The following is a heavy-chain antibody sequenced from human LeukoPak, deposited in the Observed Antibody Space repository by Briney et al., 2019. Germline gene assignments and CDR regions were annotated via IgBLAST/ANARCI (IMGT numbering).Heavy chain of an antibody. CDR1: GFTFSNYW. Sequence: AGGSLRLSCAASGFTFSNYWMHWVRQAPGKGLVWVSRISSDGSSTSYADSVKGRFTISRDNAKNTLYLQMNSLRAEDTAVYYCARTAYSDNSLGFWGQGTLVTVSS. D-gene: IGHD5-12*01. V-gene: IGHV3-74*01. CDR3: ARTAYSDNSLGF. CDR2: ISSDGSST. J-gene: IGHJ4*02.